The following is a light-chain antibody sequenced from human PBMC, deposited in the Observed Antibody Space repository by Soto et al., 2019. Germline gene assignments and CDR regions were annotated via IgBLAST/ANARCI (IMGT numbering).Light chain of an antibody. Sequence: EIVMTQSPATLSVSPGDRATLSCRASQSVSSIAWYQQKPGQPPRLLIYGASRRATNIPARFSGGGSDTEFTLTISTLQSEDFAVYYCLQYYNFPRTFGQGTKVEIK. CDR1: QSVSS. CDR2: GAS. CDR3: LQYYNFPRT. J-gene: IGKJ1*01. V-gene: IGKV3-15*01.